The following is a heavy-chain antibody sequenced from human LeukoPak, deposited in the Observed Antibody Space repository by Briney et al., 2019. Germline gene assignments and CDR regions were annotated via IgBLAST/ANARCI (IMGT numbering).Heavy chain of an antibody. V-gene: IGHV3-23*01. D-gene: IGHD4-23*01. Sequence: GGSLRLSCAASGFTFSSYAMNWVRQAPGKGLEWVSGIGYTGDSTFYADSVKGRFTVSRDSSKNTLFLHMNSLRAEDTALYYCAKSPTVDGAFDIWGQGTMVTVSS. CDR2: IGYTGDST. CDR1: GFTFSSYA. CDR3: AKSPTVDGAFDI. J-gene: IGHJ3*02.